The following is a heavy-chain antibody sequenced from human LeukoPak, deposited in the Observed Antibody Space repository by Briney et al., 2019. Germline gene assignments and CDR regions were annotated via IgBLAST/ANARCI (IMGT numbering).Heavy chain of an antibody. CDR1: GGTFSSYA. CDR2: IIPIFGTA. V-gene: IGHV1-69*05. D-gene: IGHD3-22*01. CDR3: ARPSDSSGYYSYYYMDV. J-gene: IGHJ6*03. Sequence: SVKVSCKASGGTFSSYAISRVRQAPGQGLEWMGGIIPIFGTANYAQKVQGRVTITTDESTSTAYMELSSLRSEDTAVYYCARPSDSSGYYSYYYMDVWGKGTTVTVSS.